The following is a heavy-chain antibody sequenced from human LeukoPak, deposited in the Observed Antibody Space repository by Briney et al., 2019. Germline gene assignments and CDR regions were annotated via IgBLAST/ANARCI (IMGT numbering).Heavy chain of an antibody. CDR3: ARVAHLGPYGRSQEYFDL. CDR1: GGSISSSSYY. CDR2: TSYNGTT. Sequence: PSETLSLTCTVSGGSISSSSYYWGWIRQPPEKGLEWIGSTSYNGTTHYNPSLKSRVTISVDTSKNQLSLNLSSVTAADTVVYSCARVAHLGPYGRSQEYFDLWGRGTRVPVSS. J-gene: IGHJ2*01. V-gene: IGHV4-39*07. D-gene: IGHD3/OR15-3a*01.